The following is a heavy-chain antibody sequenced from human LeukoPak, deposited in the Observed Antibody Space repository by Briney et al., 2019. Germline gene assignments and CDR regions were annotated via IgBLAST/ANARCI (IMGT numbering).Heavy chain of an antibody. CDR1: RYTLTELS. CDR3: ARDQGYSSSSGADY. D-gene: IGHD6-6*01. J-gene: IGHJ4*02. CDR2: FDPEDGEA. V-gene: IGHV1-24*01. Sequence: ASVKVSCKVSRYTLTELSMHWVRQAPGKGLEWMGGFDPEDGEAIYAQKFQGRVTMTEDTSTDTAYMELSSLRSEDTAVYYCARDQGYSSSSGADYWGQGTLVTVSS.